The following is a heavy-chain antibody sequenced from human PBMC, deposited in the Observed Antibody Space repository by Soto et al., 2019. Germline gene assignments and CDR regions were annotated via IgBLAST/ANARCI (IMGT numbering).Heavy chain of an antibody. CDR1: GGSISSGGYS. Sequence: NPSETLSLTCAVSGGSISSGGYSWSWIRQPPGMGLEWIGHIYHSGSTHYNPSLESRVTMSVDRSKNTLYLQMNSLRAEDTAVYYCARHQLEWRGYGMDVWGQGTTVTVSS. D-gene: IGHD3-3*01. CDR3: ARHQLEWRGYGMDV. J-gene: IGHJ6*02. V-gene: IGHV4-30-2*01. CDR2: IYHSGST.